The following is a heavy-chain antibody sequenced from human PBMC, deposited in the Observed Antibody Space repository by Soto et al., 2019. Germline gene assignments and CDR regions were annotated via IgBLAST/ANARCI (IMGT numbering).Heavy chain of an antibody. CDR1: GGTCSRYT. D-gene: IGHD5-12*01. CDR2: IVPLVDIT. Sequence: QVQLVQSGAEVKKPGSSVKVSCEASGGTCSRYTISWVRQAPGQGLEWMGRIVPLVDITNYAQKFQGRFTIPADKSASTVYMELRGLRSEDTAIYYCARDLDSGYDWIVGYWGQGTLVTVSS. CDR3: ARDLDSGYDWIVGY. V-gene: IGHV1-69*08. J-gene: IGHJ4*02.